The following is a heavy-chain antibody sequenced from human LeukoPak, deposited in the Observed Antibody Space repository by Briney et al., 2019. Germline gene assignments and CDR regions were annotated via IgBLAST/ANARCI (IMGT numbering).Heavy chain of an antibody. CDR1: GFTFSSYW. J-gene: IGHJ6*03. D-gene: IGHD2-21*02. CDR2: IKQDGSEK. Sequence: QPGGSLRLSCAASGFTFSSYWMSWVRQAPGKGLEWVANIKQDGSEKYYVDSVKGRFTISRDNAKNSLYLQMNSLRAEDTAVYYCARDLGDCERIYYYYYYMDVWGKGTTVTVSS. CDR3: ARDLGDCERIYYYYYYMDV. V-gene: IGHV3-7*01.